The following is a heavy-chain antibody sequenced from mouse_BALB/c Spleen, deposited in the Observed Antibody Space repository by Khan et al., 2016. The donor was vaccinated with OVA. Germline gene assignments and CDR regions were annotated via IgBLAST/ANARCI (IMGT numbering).Heavy chain of an antibody. CDR3: ARDRIDY. CDR2: INPTSGYT. V-gene: IGHV1-7*01. Sequence: QIQLVQSGAELAKPGASVKMSCKASGYTFTTYWMHWVKQRPGQGLEWIGYINPTSGYTDYNQKFKDKATLTADKSSSTAYMQLSSLTSDDSAVYYCARDRIDYWGQGTTLTDSS. CDR1: GYTFTTYW. J-gene: IGHJ2*01.